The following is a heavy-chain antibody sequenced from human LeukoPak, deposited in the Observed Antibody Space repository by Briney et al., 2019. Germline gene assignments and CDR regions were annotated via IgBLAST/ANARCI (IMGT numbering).Heavy chain of an antibody. CDR3: ARASSSWPYYYYGMDV. V-gene: IGHV3-72*01. J-gene: IGHJ6*02. CDR2: TRNKANSYTT. Sequence: HSGGSLRLSSAASGFTFSDHYMDWVRQAPGKGLEWVGRTRNKANSYTTEYAASVKGRFTISRDDSKNSLYLQMNSLKTEDTAVYYCARASSSWPYYYYGMDVWGQGTTVTVSS. CDR1: GFTFSDHY. D-gene: IGHD6-13*01.